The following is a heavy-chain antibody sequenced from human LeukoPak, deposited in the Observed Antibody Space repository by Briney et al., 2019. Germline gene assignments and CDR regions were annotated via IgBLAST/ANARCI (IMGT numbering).Heavy chain of an antibody. Sequence: SETLSLTCTVSGGSISSYYWSWIRQPPGTGLEWIGYIYYSGSTNYNPSLKSRVTISVDTSKNQFSLKLSSVTAADTAVYYCARGGLPRVDTAMVTDYMDVWGKGTTVTVSS. V-gene: IGHV4-59*01. CDR1: GGSISSYY. J-gene: IGHJ6*03. CDR2: IYYSGST. CDR3: ARGGLPRVDTAMVTDYMDV. D-gene: IGHD5-18*01.